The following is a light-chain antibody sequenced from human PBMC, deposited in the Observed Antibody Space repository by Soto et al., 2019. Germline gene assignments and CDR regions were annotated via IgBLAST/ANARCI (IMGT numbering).Light chain of an antibody. Sequence: QSVLTQPASVSGSPGQSITISCTGTSSDVGGYNYVSWYQQHPGKAPKLMISEVSNRPSGVSDRFSGSTDGSSNSASLTISGLQTEDEADYYCQSYDSSFVVFGGGTKLTVL. CDR2: EVS. CDR3: QSYDSSFVV. J-gene: IGLJ2*01. CDR1: SSDVGGYNY. V-gene: IGLV2-14*03.